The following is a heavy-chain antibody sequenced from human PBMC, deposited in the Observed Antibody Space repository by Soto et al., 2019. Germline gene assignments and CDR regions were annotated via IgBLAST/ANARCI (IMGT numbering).Heavy chain of an antibody. J-gene: IGHJ2*01. CDR1: GYSISSSNW. Sequence: QVQLQESGPGLVKPSDTLSLTCAVSGYSISSSNWWGWIRQPPGKGLEWIGYIYYSGSTYYNPSLKSRVTMSVDTSKSQFSLKLSSVTAVDTAVYYCVRSLEWLLGHWYFDLWGRGTLVTVSS. CDR2: IYYSGST. V-gene: IGHV4-28*01. CDR3: VRSLEWLLGHWYFDL. D-gene: IGHD3-3*01.